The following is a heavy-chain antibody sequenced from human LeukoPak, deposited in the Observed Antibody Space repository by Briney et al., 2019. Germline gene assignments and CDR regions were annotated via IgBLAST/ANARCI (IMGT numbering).Heavy chain of an antibody. J-gene: IGHJ4*02. Sequence: GRSLRLSCAASGFTFSSYGMHWVRQAPGKGLEWVAIIWYDGSNKYFADSVKGRFTISRDNSKNTVYLQMNSLRAEDTAVYYCARRDNYDYWGQGTLVTVSS. CDR1: GFTFSSYG. D-gene: IGHD2-15*01. CDR2: IWYDGSNK. V-gene: IGHV3-33*01. CDR3: ARRDNYDY.